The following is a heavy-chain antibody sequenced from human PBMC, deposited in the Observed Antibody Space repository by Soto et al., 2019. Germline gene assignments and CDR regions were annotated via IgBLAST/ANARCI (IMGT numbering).Heavy chain of an antibody. D-gene: IGHD1-26*01. CDR3: ARDGRWEATSPYNWFDP. J-gene: IGHJ5*02. Sequence: GAPVKVSCKASGYTFTSYGTSWVRQAPGQGLEWMGWISAYNGNTNYAQKLQGRVTMTTDTSTSTAYMELRSLRSDDTAVYYCARDGRWEATSPYNWFDPWGQGTLVTVSS. V-gene: IGHV1-18*04. CDR2: ISAYNGNT. CDR1: GYTFTSYG.